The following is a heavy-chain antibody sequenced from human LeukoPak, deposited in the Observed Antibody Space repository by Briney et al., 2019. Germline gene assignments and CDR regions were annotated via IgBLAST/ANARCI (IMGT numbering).Heavy chain of an antibody. Sequence: SETLSLTCAVYGGSFSGYYWSWIRQPPGKGLEWIGEINHSGSTNYNPSLKSRVTISVDTSKNQFSPKLSSVTAADTAVYYCARVSGNYGSGSYLEYWGQGTLVTVSS. CDR3: ARVSGNYGSGSYLEY. CDR1: GGSFSGYY. V-gene: IGHV4-34*01. J-gene: IGHJ4*02. D-gene: IGHD3-10*01. CDR2: INHSGST.